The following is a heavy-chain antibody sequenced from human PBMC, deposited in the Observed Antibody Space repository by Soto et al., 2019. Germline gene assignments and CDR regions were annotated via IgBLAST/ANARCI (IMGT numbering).Heavy chain of an antibody. CDR2: INPGNGNT. CDR3: ARGASSVTSFYFDL. Sequence: QVQVVQSGAEVKKPGASVKVSCKASGYTFTSYAMHWVRQAPGQRPEWMGWINPGNGNTKNSQKFQGRVTITRDTFASTAYTELSSLRSEDTAVYYCARGASSVTSFYFDLWGRGTLVTVSS. V-gene: IGHV1-3*01. J-gene: IGHJ2*01. CDR1: GYTFTSYA. D-gene: IGHD4-17*01.